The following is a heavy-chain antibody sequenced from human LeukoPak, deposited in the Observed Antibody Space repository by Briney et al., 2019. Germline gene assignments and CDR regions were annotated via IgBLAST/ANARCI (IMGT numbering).Heavy chain of an antibody. CDR1: GVSVSSSLNY. CDR3: ARLTKGRYFDYIFDY. Sequence: SETLSLTCTVSGVSVSSSLNYWGWIRQPPGKGLEWIGNTYYTGSTYSNPTLKSRLTMSVDTSKNQFSLKLSSVTAADTAVYYCARLTKGRYFDYIFDYWGQGTLLTVSS. CDR2: TYYTGST. J-gene: IGHJ4*02. D-gene: IGHD3-9*01. V-gene: IGHV4-39*01.